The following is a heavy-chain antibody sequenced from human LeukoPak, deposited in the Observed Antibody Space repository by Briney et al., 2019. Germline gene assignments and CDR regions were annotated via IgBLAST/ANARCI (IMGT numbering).Heavy chain of an antibody. V-gene: IGHV3-53*01. CDR2: FYSGGTT. CDR1: GFTVSSNY. Sequence: PGGSLRLSCVASGFTVSSNYMSWVRQAPGKGLEWVSVFYSGGTTYYADSVKGRFTISRDSSKNTLFLQMNNLRAEDTAMYFCARTAAVRKPFDSWGQGTLVTVSS. D-gene: IGHD4-17*01. J-gene: IGHJ4*02. CDR3: ARTAAVRKPFDS.